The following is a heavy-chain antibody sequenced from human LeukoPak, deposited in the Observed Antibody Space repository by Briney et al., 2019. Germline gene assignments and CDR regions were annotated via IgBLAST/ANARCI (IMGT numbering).Heavy chain of an antibody. J-gene: IGHJ4*02. V-gene: IGHV3-21*01. D-gene: IGHD1-1*01. CDR1: GFTFSSYS. CDR2: ISSSSSYI. CDR3: AKAAVYSVNWTPFDD. Sequence: GGSLRLSCAASGFTFSSYSMNWVRQAPGKGLEWVSSISSSSSYIYYADSVKGRFTISRDNAKNSLYLQMNSLRAEDTAVYYCAKAAVYSVNWTPFDDWGLGTFVTVSS.